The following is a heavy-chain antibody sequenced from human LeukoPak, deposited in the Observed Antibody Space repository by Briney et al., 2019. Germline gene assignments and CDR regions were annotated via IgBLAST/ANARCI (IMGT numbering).Heavy chain of an antibody. CDR2: VNPTTGNT. V-gene: IGHV1-8*01. CDR3: ARGRTNYYSGDKYNWFDS. J-gene: IGHJ5*01. Sequence: GASVKVSCKASGYTFNHYDISWLRQATGQGPEWLGWVNPTTGNTVYAQRFQDRVTMTRNTSSSTAYMELNSLKSGDTAVYYCARGRTNYYSGDKYNWFDSWAQGTLVTVSS. CDR1: GYTFNHYD. D-gene: IGHD2-8*01.